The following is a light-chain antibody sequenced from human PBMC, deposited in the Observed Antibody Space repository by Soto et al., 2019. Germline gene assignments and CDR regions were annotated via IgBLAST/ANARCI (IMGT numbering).Light chain of an antibody. CDR1: QGISSN. V-gene: IGKV1-9*01. Sequence: IQLTQSPSSLSSSVGERVTISCRSSQGISSNLAWYQQKPGQAPKLLIDAASTMPSGVPSRFSGSGSGTEFTLTISSLQPEDFATYYCQQLNSYPLTFGGGTKVEIK. CDR2: AAS. CDR3: QQLNSYPLT. J-gene: IGKJ4*01.